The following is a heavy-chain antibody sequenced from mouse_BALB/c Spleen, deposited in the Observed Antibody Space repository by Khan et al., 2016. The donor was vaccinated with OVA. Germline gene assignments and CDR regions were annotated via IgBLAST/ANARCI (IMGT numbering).Heavy chain of an antibody. CDR3: ARKNGSDFDY. CDR2: INPHVGEA. CDR1: GYSFTGYF. J-gene: IGHJ2*01. V-gene: IGHV1-20*02. Sequence: DVQLQESGPELVKPGASVKISCTASGYSFTGYFMNWVMQSHGKSLEWIGRINPHVGEAFYNQKFKGKATLTVDESSSTAHMELRSLASEDSSVYYCARKNGSDFDYWGQGTTLTVSS. D-gene: IGHD1-1*01.